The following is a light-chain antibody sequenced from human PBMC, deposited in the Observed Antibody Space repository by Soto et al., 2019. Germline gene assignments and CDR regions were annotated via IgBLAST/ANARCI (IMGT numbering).Light chain of an antibody. V-gene: IGKV3-20*01. CDR1: QSVSSSY. CDR2: GAS. Sequence: EIVLSKSPGTLSLSPGERATLSCRASQSVSSSYLAWYQQKPGQAPRLLIYGASSRATGIPDRFSGSGSGTDFTLTISRLEPEDFAVYYCQQYGGSTWTFGQGTKVDI. J-gene: IGKJ1*01. CDR3: QQYGGSTWT.